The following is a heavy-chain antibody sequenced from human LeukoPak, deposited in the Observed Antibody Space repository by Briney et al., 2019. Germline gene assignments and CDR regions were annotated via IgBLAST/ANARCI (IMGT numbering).Heavy chain of an antibody. D-gene: IGHD3-22*01. Sequence: PGGSLRLSCAASGFTFSSYSMNWVRQAPGKGLEWVSSISSSSSYIYYADSVKGRFTISRDNAKNSLYLQMNSLRAEDTAVYYCARDPQYYYDSSGSYYFHYWGQGTLVTVSS. CDR1: GFTFSSYS. V-gene: IGHV3-21*01. CDR3: ARDPQYYYDSSGSYYFHY. CDR2: ISSSSSYI. J-gene: IGHJ4*02.